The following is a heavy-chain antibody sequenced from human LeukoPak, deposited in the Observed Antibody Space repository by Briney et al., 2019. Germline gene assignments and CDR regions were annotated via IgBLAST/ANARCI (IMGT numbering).Heavy chain of an antibody. V-gene: IGHV3-74*03. D-gene: IGHD6-6*01. CDR3: ARSEYSFDY. CDR1: GFTFSSFW. CDR2: INSDGSSA. J-gene: IGHJ4*02. Sequence: GGSLRLSCAASGFTFSSFWMHWVRQVPGKGLVWVSRINSDGSSATYADSVKGRFTTSRDNAKNTLYLQMNSLRAEDTAVYYCARSEYSFDYWGQGSLVTVSS.